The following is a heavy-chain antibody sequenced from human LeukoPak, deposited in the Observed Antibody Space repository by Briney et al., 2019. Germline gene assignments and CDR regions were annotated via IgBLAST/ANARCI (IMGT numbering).Heavy chain of an antibody. CDR1: GGTFSSYA. V-gene: IGHV1-69*04. CDR3: ARDPPIRGITGTPNVYYGMDV. J-gene: IGHJ6*02. Sequence: SVKVSCKASGGTFSSYAISWVRQAPGHGLEWMGRIIPIFGIANYAQKFQGRVTITADKSTSTAYMELSSLRSEDTAVYYCARDPPIRGITGTPNVYYGMDVWGQGTTVTVSS. D-gene: IGHD1-7*01. CDR2: IIPIFGIA.